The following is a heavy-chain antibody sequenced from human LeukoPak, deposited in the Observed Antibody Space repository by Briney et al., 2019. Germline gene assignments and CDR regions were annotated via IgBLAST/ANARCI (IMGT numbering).Heavy chain of an antibody. J-gene: IGHJ4*02. D-gene: IGHD6-13*01. Sequence: GGSLRLSCAASGFTFSSYAMSWVRQAPGKGLEWVSVVSGSGGSTYYADSVKGRFTISRDNSKNTLYLQMNSLRAQDTAVYYCAKVLPSSSWYCYFDYWGQGTLVTVSS. CDR1: GFTFSSYA. CDR2: VSGSGGST. CDR3: AKVLPSSSWYCYFDY. V-gene: IGHV3-23*01.